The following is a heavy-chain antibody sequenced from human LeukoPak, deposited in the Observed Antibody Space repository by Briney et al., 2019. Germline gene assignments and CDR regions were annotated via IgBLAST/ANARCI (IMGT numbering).Heavy chain of an antibody. CDR3: AHVSIAAGDY. Sequence: ASGPTQLHPTPTLTLTCSFSGFSVSTSGVGVGWIRQPPGKALEWLAIIYWDDDKHYSPSLKSTLTINRDTPKNKVVLTMTNMDPVDTATYYCAHVSIAAGDYWSQGTLVTVSS. J-gene: IGHJ4*02. CDR2: IYWDDDK. CDR1: GFSVSTSGVG. V-gene: IGHV2-5*02. D-gene: IGHD6-13*01.